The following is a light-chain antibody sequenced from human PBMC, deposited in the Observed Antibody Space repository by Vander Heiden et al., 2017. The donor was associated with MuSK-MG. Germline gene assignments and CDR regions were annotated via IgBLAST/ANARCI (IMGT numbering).Light chain of an antibody. CDR3: SSYTGSSTLV. J-gene: IGLJ2*01. Sequence: QSPLTQPAAESRSPGQSITISCTATSSDVGGYNYASWYQQHPGNAPKRIMYDVSNRPSGVSNRFSGSKSGNTASLTISGLQAEDEADDYCSSYTGSSTLVFGGGTKLTVL. V-gene: IGLV2-14*01. CDR1: SSDVGGYNY. CDR2: DVS.